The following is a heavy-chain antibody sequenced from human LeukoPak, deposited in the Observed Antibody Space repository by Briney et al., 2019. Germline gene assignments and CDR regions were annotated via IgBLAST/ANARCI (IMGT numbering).Heavy chain of an antibody. D-gene: IGHD6-13*01. CDR2: IWYDGSKQ. J-gene: IGHJ5*02. Sequence: PGRSLRLSCAASVFTFRNYGMHWVRPAPAKGLECGAVIWYDGSKQYYGDSVKRRFTVSRDQSKNTLYLQMNKLRAEDTAVYYCARDLQSASTLDWLDPWGQGTLVTVPS. CDR3: ARDLQSASTLDWLDP. CDR1: VFTFRNYG. V-gene: IGHV3-33*01.